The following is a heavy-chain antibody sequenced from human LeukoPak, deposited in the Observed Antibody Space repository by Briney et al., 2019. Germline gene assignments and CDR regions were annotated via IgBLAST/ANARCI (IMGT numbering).Heavy chain of an antibody. CDR2: IYYSGST. CDR3: ARDRDYYDSSGYSNWFDP. CDR1: GGSISSSSYY. J-gene: IGHJ5*02. V-gene: IGHV4-39*07. Sequence: SETLSLTCTVSGGSISSSSYYWGWIRQPPGKGLEWSGSIYYSGSTNYNPSLKSRVTISVDTSKNQFSLKLSSVTAADTAVYYCARDRDYYDSSGYSNWFDPWGQGTLVTVSS. D-gene: IGHD3-22*01.